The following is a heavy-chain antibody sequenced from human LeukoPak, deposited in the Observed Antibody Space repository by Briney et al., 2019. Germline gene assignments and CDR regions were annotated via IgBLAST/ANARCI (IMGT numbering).Heavy chain of an antibody. CDR1: GLTFTNYF. D-gene: IGHD6-13*01. J-gene: IGHJ4*02. V-gene: IGHV3-7*01. CDR2: IDEGEREK. CDR3: ARDRESNWYPFLDS. Sequence: GGPLRLSCATSGLTFTNYFISGVRQTPPKGVEWVADIDEGEREKLYVDSVRGRFTISRDNAKNSLSLQMNSLRAEDTAVYYCARDRESNWYPFLDSWGQGTQVTVSS.